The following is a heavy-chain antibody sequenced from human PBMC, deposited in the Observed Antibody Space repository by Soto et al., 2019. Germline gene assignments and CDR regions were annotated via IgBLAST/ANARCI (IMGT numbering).Heavy chain of an antibody. CDR2: TYHSGTT. Sequence: QVQLQESGPGLVQPSGTLSLTCAVSGDSINNSHWWSWVRQTPGKGLEWIGETYHSGTTNYTPSLKTRVTISIDKSKNPFSLKMNSVTAADTAVYYCAREVNSSPARGPNWFDPWGQGTLVTVSS. J-gene: IGHJ5*02. CDR1: GDSINNSHW. CDR3: AREVNSSPARGPNWFDP. D-gene: IGHD6-13*01. V-gene: IGHV4-4*02.